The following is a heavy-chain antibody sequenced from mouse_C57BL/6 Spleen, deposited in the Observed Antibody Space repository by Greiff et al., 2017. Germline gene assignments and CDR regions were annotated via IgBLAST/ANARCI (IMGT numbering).Heavy chain of an antibody. D-gene: IGHD1-1*01. CDR2: IYPRSGNT. V-gene: IGHV1-81*01. Sequence: VKLQESGAELARPGASVKLSCKASGYTFTSYGISWVKQRTGQGLEWIGEIYPRSGNTYYNEKFKGKATLTADKSSSTAYMELRSLTSEDSAVYFCARASSITTRAMDYWGQGTSVTVSS. CDR1: GYTFTSYG. J-gene: IGHJ4*01. CDR3: ARASSITTRAMDY.